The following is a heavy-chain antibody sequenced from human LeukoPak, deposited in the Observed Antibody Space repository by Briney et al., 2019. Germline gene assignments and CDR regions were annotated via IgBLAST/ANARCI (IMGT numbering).Heavy chain of an antibody. D-gene: IGHD1-26*01. Sequence: GGSLKLSCAVSGFTFSGSAMHWVRQASGKGLEWVGRVRTKANNYATAYGASVKGRFTISRDDSKNTACLQMNSLKTEDTAVYYCTRVSSASTSYDAFDIWGQGTMVTVSS. J-gene: IGHJ3*02. CDR1: GFTFSGSA. CDR3: TRVSSASTSYDAFDI. V-gene: IGHV3-73*01. CDR2: VRTKANNYAT.